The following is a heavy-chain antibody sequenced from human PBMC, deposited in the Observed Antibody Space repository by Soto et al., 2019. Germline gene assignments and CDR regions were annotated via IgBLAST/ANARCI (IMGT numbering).Heavy chain of an antibody. V-gene: IGHV4-59*01. CDR1: GGRTSSYY. CDR3: ARYYGSGSYYYNWFDP. J-gene: IGHJ5*02. Sequence: PYQTLRLPCTVSGGRTSSYYCSWIRQPPGKGLEWIGYIYYSGSTHYNPSLKSRVTISVDTSKNQFSLKLSSVTAADTAVYYCARYYGSGSYYYNWFDPWGQGTLVTVSS. D-gene: IGHD3-10*01. CDR2: IYYSGST.